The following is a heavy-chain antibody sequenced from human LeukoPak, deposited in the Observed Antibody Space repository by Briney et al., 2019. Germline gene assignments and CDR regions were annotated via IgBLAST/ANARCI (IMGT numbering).Heavy chain of an antibody. D-gene: IGHD3-10*01. Sequence: GGSLRLSCAASGFTFSSYAMSWDRQAPGKGLEWVSAISGSGGSTYYADSVKGRFTISRDNSKNTLYLQMNSLRAEDTAVYYCAKLGRSGYGSVNWFDLWGQGTLVTVSS. CDR2: ISGSGGST. CDR3: AKLGRSGYGSVNWFDL. J-gene: IGHJ5*02. V-gene: IGHV3-23*01. CDR1: GFTFSSYA.